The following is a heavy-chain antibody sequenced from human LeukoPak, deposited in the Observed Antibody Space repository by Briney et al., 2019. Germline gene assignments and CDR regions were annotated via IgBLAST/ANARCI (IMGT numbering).Heavy chain of an antibody. Sequence: GGSLRLPCAASGFTFSSYAMHWVRQAPGKGLEWVAVISYDGSNKYYADSVKGRFTISRDNSKNTLYLQMNSLRAEDTAVYYCARSHPPYDYVWGSSDHWGQGTLVTVSS. J-gene: IGHJ4*02. CDR1: GFTFSSYA. CDR2: ISYDGSNK. V-gene: IGHV3-30*04. D-gene: IGHD3-16*01. CDR3: ARSHPPYDYVWGSSDH.